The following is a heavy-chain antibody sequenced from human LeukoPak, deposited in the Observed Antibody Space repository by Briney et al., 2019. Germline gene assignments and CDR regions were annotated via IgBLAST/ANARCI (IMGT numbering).Heavy chain of an antibody. CDR3: ARTTEGGYTYNYFYYYYMDV. V-gene: IGHV4-59*01. D-gene: IGHD5-18*01. CDR1: GGSISSYY. CDR2: IYYSGRT. J-gene: IGHJ6*03. Sequence: SETLSLTCTVSGGSISSYYWSWIRQPPGKGLERIGNIYYSGRTIYNPSLKSRVTISVDTSKNQFSLKLSSVTAADTAVYYCARTTEGGYTYNYFYYYYMDVWGKGTTVTVSS.